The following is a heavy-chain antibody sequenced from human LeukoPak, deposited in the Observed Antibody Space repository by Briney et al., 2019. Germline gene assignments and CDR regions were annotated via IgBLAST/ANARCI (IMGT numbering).Heavy chain of an antibody. Sequence: SETLSLTCTVSGDSISNYYWSWIWQTPGKGLEWIAYIHTSGSTYYNPSLKGRFTISVDTSKNQFSLKLSSVTAADTAVYYCARGYYDTSAYSNPFDFWGQGTLVTVSS. D-gene: IGHD3-22*01. J-gene: IGHJ4*02. CDR3: ARGYYDTSAYSNPFDF. V-gene: IGHV4-4*09. CDR2: IHTSGST. CDR1: GDSISNYY.